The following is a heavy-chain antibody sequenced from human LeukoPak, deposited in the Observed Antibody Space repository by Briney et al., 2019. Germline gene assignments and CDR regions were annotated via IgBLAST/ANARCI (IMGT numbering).Heavy chain of an antibody. CDR3: ARDDYYGSGSYGFDP. Sequence: PSETLSLTCAVTGGSISSGGYSWSWIRQPPGEGLEWIGYIYHSGSTYYNPSLKSRVTISVDRSKNQFSLKLSSVTAADTAVYYCARDDYYGSGSYGFDPWGQGTLVTVSS. V-gene: IGHV4-30-2*01. CDR2: IYHSGST. D-gene: IGHD3-10*01. CDR1: GGSISSGGYS. J-gene: IGHJ5*02.